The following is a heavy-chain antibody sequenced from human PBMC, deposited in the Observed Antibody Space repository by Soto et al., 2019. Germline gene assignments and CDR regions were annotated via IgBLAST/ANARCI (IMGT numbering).Heavy chain of an antibody. J-gene: IGHJ6*02. CDR2: ISGSGGST. V-gene: IGHV3-23*01. D-gene: IGHD6-13*01. Sequence: EVQLLESGGGLVQPGGSLRLSCAASGFTFSSYAMSWVRQAPGKGLEWVSAISGSGGSTYYADSVKGRFTISRDNSKHTLYLQMNSLRAEDTAVYYCAKLYGYSSSWYFREQQSSPPRDGMDVWGQGTTVTVSS. CDR1: GFTFSSYA. CDR3: AKLYGYSSSWYFREQQSSPPRDGMDV.